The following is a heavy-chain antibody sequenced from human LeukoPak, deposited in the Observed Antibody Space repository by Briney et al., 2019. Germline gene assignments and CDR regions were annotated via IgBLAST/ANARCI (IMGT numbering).Heavy chain of an antibody. CDR3: ARHPSARVFFDY. CDR1: GGSITSYY. Sequence: SETLSLTCTVSGGSITSYYWSWIRQPPGKGLEWIGYIYYLRSTNYNPSLKSRVTISVDTSKNQFSLNLKSVTAADTAVYYCARHPSARVFFDYWGQGTLVTVSS. CDR2: IYYLRST. D-gene: IGHD3-3*01. J-gene: IGHJ4*02. V-gene: IGHV4-59*08.